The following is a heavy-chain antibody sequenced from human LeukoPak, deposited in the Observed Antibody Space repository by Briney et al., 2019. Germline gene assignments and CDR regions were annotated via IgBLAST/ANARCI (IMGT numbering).Heavy chain of an antibody. CDR1: GFTFSSYG. J-gene: IGHJ4*02. D-gene: IGHD2-21*01. V-gene: IGHV3-23*01. CDR2: ISGSGGST. CDR3: AKAPVTSCRGAYCYPFDS. Sequence: LSGGTLRLSCAASGFTFSSYGMSWVHQAPGKGLEWVSAISGSGGSTYYADSVKGRFTISRDNSKNTLYLQMNSLRAEDAAVYFCAKAPVTSCRGAYCYPFDSWGQGTLVTVSS.